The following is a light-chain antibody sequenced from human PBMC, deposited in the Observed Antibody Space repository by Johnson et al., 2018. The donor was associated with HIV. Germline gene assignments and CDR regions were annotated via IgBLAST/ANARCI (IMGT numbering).Light chain of an antibody. V-gene: IGLV1-51*02. CDR1: SFNIGINF. CDR3: GTWDSRLNVYL. CDR2: EST. Sequence: QSVLTQPPSVSAAPGQRVTISCSGSSFNIGINFVSWYQQVPGTAPKLLICESTNRPSGIPDRFSGSKSGTSATLGISGLQTGDEADYYCGTWDSRLNVYLFGPGTKVTVL. J-gene: IGLJ1*01.